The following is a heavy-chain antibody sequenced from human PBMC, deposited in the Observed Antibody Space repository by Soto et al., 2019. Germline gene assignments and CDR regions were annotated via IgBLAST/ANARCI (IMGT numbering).Heavy chain of an antibody. CDR1: GYTFTSYG. CDR2: ISTYIGNT. V-gene: IGHV1-18*01. CDR3: AREWSYDSSGYYGY. Sequence: ASVKVSCKASGYTFTSYGIGWGGQAPGQGLEWMGWISTYIGNTNYAQNLQGRVTLTTEISTSTAYMELRSLRSDDTAVYYCAREWSYDSSGYYGYWGQGTLVTVPQ. J-gene: IGHJ4*02. D-gene: IGHD3-22*01.